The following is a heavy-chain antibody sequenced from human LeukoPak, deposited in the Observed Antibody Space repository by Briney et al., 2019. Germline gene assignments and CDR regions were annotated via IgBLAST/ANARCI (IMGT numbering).Heavy chain of an antibody. CDR2: MHFSGST. CDR1: GGSISSSHYY. CDR3: AITRLLYTDYYWYFDL. Sequence: SETLSLTCTVSGGSISSSHYYWGWVRQPPGRGLEWIGNMHFSGSTYYNPSLKSRVTLSVDTSKNQFSLELNSVTAADTAVYFCAITRLLYTDYYWYFDLWGRGTLVTVSS. D-gene: IGHD3-9*01. J-gene: IGHJ2*01. V-gene: IGHV4-39*01.